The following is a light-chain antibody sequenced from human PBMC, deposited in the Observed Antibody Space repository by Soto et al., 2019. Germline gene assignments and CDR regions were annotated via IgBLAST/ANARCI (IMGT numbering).Light chain of an antibody. CDR1: QSVSSK. CDR2: SAS. Sequence: EIVMTQSPATLSLSPGQRATLSCRASQSVSSKLAWYQQRPGQAPRLLIYSASTRATGIPARFSGSGSGTEFTLTISSLQSKDFAVYYCHQYNHWLTWTFGQGTKVDI. V-gene: IGKV3-15*01. J-gene: IGKJ1*01. CDR3: HQYNHWLTWT.